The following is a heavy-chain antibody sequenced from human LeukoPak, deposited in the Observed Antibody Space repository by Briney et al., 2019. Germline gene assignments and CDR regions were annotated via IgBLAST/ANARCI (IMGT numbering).Heavy chain of an antibody. J-gene: IGHJ5*02. V-gene: IGHV3-74*01. CDR2: INSDGSST. D-gene: IGHD3-10*01. Sequence: PGGSLRLSCAASGFTFSSYWMHWVRQAPGKGLVWVSRINSDGSSTSYADSVKGRFTISRDNAKNTLYLQMNSLRAEDTAVYYCARARAYYYGSGSYFRFDPWGQGTPVTVSS. CDR3: ARARAYYYGSGSYFRFDP. CDR1: GFTFSSYW.